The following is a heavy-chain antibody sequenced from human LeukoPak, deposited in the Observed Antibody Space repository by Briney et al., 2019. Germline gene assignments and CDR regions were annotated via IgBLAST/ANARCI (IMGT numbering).Heavy chain of an antibody. D-gene: IGHD3-10*01. CDR3: AKGWFGETLHGSLDY. Sequence: GGSLRLTCVASEITFNTYAMSWVRQAPGKGLEWVSGISASGSLTYYADSVKGRFTISRDNSKSILFLQMNSLTVEDTAVYFWAKGWFGETLHGSLDYWGQGPLVTVSS. CDR2: ISASGSLT. V-gene: IGHV3-23*01. J-gene: IGHJ4*02. CDR1: EITFNTYA.